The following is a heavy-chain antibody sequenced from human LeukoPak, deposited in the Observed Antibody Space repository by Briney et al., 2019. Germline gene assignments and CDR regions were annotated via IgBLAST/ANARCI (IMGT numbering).Heavy chain of an antibody. D-gene: IGHD6-6*01. CDR3: ARVMAARREDLNWFDP. CDR2: IYYSGST. Sequence: SETLSLTRTVSGGSISSSSYYWGWIRQPPGKGLEWIGSIYYSGSTYYNPSLKSRVTISVDTSKNQFSLKLSSVTAADTAVYYCARVMAARREDLNWFDPWGQGTLVTVSS. J-gene: IGHJ5*02. V-gene: IGHV4-39*07. CDR1: GGSISSSSYY.